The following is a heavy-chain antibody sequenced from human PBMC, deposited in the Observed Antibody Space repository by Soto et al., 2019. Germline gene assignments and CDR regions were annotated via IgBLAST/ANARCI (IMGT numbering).Heavy chain of an antibody. Sequence: EVQLLESGGGLVQPGGSLRLSCAASGFTFSSYAMNWVRQAPVKGPEWVSFISVAGDSTYYADSVKGRSTISRDNSRNTLYLQMNSLRAEDTAIYYCAKRAGDGYLDYWGKGSLVTVSS. CDR2: ISVAGDST. D-gene: IGHD4-17*01. CDR1: GFTFSSYA. V-gene: IGHV3-23*01. J-gene: IGHJ4*02. CDR3: AKRAGDGYLDY.